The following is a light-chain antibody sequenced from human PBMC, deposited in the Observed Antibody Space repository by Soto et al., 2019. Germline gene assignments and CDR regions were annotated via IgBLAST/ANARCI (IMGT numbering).Light chain of an antibody. V-gene: IGKV1-5*01. CDR1: QSISSW. CDR3: QQYNSYPWT. CDR2: DAS. J-gene: IGKJ1*01. Sequence: TLSASVGDRVTITCRASQSISSWLAWYQQKPGKAPKLLIYDASSLESGVPSRFSGSGSGTEFTLTVSSLQPDDFATYYCQQYNSYPWTFGQGTKVDIK.